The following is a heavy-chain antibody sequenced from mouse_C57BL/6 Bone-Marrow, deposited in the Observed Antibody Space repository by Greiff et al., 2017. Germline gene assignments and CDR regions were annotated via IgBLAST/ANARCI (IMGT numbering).Heavy chain of an antibody. CDR3: ARRGDYDGAWFAY. V-gene: IGHV5-15*01. J-gene: IGHJ3*01. CDR1: GFTFSDYG. CDR2: ISNLAYSI. D-gene: IGHD2-4*01. Sequence: EVMLVESGGGLVQPGGSLKLSCAASGFTFSDYGMAWVRQAPRKGPEWVAFISNLAYSIYYADTVTGRFTISRENAKNTLYLEMSSLRSEDTAMYYCARRGDYDGAWFAYWGQGTLVTVSA.